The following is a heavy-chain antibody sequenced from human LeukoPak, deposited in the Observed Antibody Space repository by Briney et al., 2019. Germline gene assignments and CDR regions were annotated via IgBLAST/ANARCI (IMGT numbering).Heavy chain of an antibody. D-gene: IGHD3-16*02. CDR2: IKQDGSEK. CDR1: GFTFSSYW. CDR3: AKELRVITFGGVIVD. J-gene: IGHJ4*02. V-gene: IGHV3-7*01. Sequence: GGSLRLSCVASGFTFSSYWMSWVRQAPGKGLEWVANIKQDGSEKYYVDSMEGRFTISRDNAKNSLYLQMNSLRAEDTAVYYCAKELRVITFGGVIVDWGQGTLVTVSS.